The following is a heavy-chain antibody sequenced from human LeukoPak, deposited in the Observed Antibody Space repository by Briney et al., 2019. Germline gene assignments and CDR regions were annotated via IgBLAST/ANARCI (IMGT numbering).Heavy chain of an antibody. CDR3: ARADGRGYSGYEGFYYYYYMDV. D-gene: IGHD5-12*01. Sequence: ASVKVSCKASGYTFTSYDINWVRQATGQGLEWMGWMNPNSGNTGYAQKFQGRVTMTRNTSISTAYMELSSLRSEDTAVHYCARADGRGYSGYEGFYYYYYMDVWGKGTTVTVSS. V-gene: IGHV1-8*01. CDR2: MNPNSGNT. J-gene: IGHJ6*03. CDR1: GYTFTSYD.